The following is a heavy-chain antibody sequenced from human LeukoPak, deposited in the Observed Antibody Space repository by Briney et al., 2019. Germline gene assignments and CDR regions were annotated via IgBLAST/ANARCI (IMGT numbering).Heavy chain of an antibody. CDR2: ISYDGSNK. D-gene: IGHD5-12*01. Sequence: PGGSLRLSCAASGFTFDEYAMHWVRQAPGKGLEWVAVISYDGSNKYYADSVKGRFTISRDNSKNTLYLQMNSLRAEDTAVYYCARSGYSGYDFTYWGQGTLVTVSS. CDR1: GFTFDEYA. CDR3: ARSGYSGYDFTY. J-gene: IGHJ4*02. V-gene: IGHV3-30*04.